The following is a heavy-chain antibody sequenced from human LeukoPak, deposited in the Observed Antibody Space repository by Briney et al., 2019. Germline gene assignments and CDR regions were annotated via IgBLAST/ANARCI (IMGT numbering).Heavy chain of an antibody. V-gene: IGHV3-23*01. D-gene: IGHD3-10*01. CDR1: RFTFNTYA. CDR3: AKDGLVWFGELN. Sequence: GGSLRLSCAASRFTFNTYAMSWGSQAPGKGLEWDSAIRGRVSSTYSADSVKGRFPLSRDNSKNTLYLQMNSLRAEDTAVYYCAKDGLVWFGELNWGQGTLVTVSS. J-gene: IGHJ4*02. CDR2: IRGRVSST.